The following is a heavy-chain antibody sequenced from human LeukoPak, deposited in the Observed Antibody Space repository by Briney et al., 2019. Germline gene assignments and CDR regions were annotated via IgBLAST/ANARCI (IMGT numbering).Heavy chain of an antibody. CDR1: AFNGFSFSSYT. CDR3: ARGPGYMDV. Sequence: TAGGSLRLSCNASAFNGFSFSSYTMNWVRQAPGKGLEWVSSISGTSAYIYYGSSVRGRFTISRDNAKNSLSLQMDSLRAEDTAIYYCARGPGYMDVWGSGTTVTVSS. V-gene: IGHV3-21*06. J-gene: IGHJ6*03. CDR2: ISGTSAYI.